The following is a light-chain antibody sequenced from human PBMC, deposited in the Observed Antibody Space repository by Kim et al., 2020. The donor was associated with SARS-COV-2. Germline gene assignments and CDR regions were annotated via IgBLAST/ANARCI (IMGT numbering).Light chain of an antibody. V-gene: IGLV2-14*03. CDR1: DNDIGPYNY. J-gene: IGLJ1*01. Sequence: QSALTQPASVSASPGQSITISCIGTDNDIGPYNYVSWYQQHPGKVPKLMIYDVNKRPSGVSDRFSGSKSGSTASLSISGLQTEDEADYYCCSYTSSSTFVFGSGTKVTVL. CDR3: CSYTSSSTFV. CDR2: DVN.